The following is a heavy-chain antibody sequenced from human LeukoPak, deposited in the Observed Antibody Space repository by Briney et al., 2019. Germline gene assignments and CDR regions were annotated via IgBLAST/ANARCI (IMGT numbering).Heavy chain of an antibody. D-gene: IGHD3-22*01. Sequence: GSLRLSCAASGFTFDDYGMNWVRQAPGKGLEWISYITPSTSNEFYADSVKGRFTSSRDNAKNSLYLHMNSLRDEDTAVYYCARATYDSSGYYTFDYWGQGTLVTVSS. J-gene: IGHJ4*02. CDR1: GFTFDDYG. CDR2: ITPSTSNE. CDR3: ARATYDSSGYYTFDY. V-gene: IGHV3-48*02.